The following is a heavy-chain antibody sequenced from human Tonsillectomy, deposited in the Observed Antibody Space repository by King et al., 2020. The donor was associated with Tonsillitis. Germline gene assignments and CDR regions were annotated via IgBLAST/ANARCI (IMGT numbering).Heavy chain of an antibody. D-gene: IGHD2-2*01. J-gene: IGHJ4*02. Sequence: VQLVESGGRLVKPGGSLRLSCAASGFTFSDYYMSWIRQAPGKGLEWVSYISSSGDTIYCADSVKGRFTISRDNAKNSLYLQMNSLRAEDTAVYYCARDGALPGYCSSTTCYPPIDYWGQGTLVTVSS. CDR2: ISSSGDTI. V-gene: IGHV3-11*01. CDR1: GFTFSDYY. CDR3: ARDGALPGYCSSTTCYPPIDY.